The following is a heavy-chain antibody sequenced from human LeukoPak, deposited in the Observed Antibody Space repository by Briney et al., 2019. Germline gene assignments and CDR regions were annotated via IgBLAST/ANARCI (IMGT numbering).Heavy chain of an antibody. CDR2: INPNSGGT. CDR1: GYTLTGYY. Sequence: VASVKVSCKASGYTLTGYYMHWVRQAPGQGLEWMGWINPNSGGTNYAQKFQGRVTMTRDTSISTAYMELSRLRSDDTAVYYCARAEVTNYYYYYGMDVWGQGTTVTVSS. CDR3: ARAEVTNYYYYYGMDV. D-gene: IGHD4-17*01. V-gene: IGHV1-2*02. J-gene: IGHJ6*02.